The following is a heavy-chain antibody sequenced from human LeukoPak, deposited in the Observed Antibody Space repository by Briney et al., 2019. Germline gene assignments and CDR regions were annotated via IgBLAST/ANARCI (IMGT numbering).Heavy chain of an antibody. Sequence: GGSLRLSCAASGFPFNRYWMGWVRQAPGRGMQWVANINQDGSVQYYADSVKGRFTISRDNAKNSLYVHMNGLRAEDTAVYFCSRSLDYWGQGALVTVSS. CDR2: INQDGSVQ. CDR3: SRSLDY. J-gene: IGHJ4*02. V-gene: IGHV3-7*01. CDR1: GFPFNRYW.